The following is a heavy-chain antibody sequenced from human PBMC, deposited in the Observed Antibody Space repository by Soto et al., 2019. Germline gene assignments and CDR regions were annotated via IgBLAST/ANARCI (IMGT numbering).Heavy chain of an antibody. CDR3: ARDLKYYYDSSADRGDY. D-gene: IGHD3-22*01. CDR1: GYTFTSYG. Sequence: QVQLVQSGAEVKKPGASVKVSCKASGYTFTSYGISWVRQAPGQGLEWMGWISAYNGNTNYAQKLQGRVTMTTDTSTSTAYMELRSLRSNDTVVYYCARDLKYYYDSSADRGDYWGQGTLVTVSS. CDR2: ISAYNGNT. V-gene: IGHV1-18*01. J-gene: IGHJ4*02.